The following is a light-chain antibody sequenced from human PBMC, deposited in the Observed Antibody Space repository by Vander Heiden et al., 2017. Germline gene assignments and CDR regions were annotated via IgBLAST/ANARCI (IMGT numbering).Light chain of an antibody. V-gene: IGLV1-47*01. CDR2: RDN. CDR3: ASWDDRLSGHWV. Sequence: QSVLTQPPSASATPGQSVPISCSGRSSNIGSNYVYWYQQLPGTVPKLVIYRDNQRHSGGPDRFSGSKSGTTAALAISGLRAEEEADYYCASWDDRLSGHWVFGGGTKLTVL. CDR1: SSNIGSNY. J-gene: IGLJ3*02.